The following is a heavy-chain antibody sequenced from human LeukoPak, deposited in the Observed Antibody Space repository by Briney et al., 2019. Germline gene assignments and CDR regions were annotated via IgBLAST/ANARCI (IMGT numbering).Heavy chain of an antibody. CDR2: ISGSGGAT. J-gene: IGHJ4*02. V-gene: IGHV3-23*01. CDR1: GFTFPLFA. Sequence: GGSLRLSCAGSGFTFPLFAMTWVRQAPGKGLEWVSTISGSGGATYYADSVKGRFTISRDNPNKMLYLQVDSLKADDMGVYFCARTRGYSSAWYSGYFDFWGQGTLVTVAS. CDR3: ARTRGYSSAWYSGYFDF. D-gene: IGHD6-19*01.